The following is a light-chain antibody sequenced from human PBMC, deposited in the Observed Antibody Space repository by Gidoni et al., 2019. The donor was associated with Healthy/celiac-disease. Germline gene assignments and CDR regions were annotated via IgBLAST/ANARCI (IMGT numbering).Light chain of an antibody. CDR2: EVS. CDR3: SSYTSSSTLWV. J-gene: IGLJ3*02. V-gene: IGLV2-14*01. CDR1: SSDVGGYNY. Sequence: QSALTQPASVSGSPGQSITLSCTGTSSDVGGYNYVSWYQQHPGKAPKLMIYEVSNRPSGVPDRFSGSKSGNTASLTISGLQAEDEADYYCSSYTSSSTLWVFGGGTKLTVL.